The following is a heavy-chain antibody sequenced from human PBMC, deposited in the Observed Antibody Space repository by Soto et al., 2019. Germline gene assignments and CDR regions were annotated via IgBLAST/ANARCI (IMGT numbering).Heavy chain of an antibody. CDR1: GFSLSNARMG. D-gene: IGHD3-22*01. J-gene: IGHJ4*02. V-gene: IGHV2-26*01. CDR3: TRIYDSSGSDF. CDR2: IFSNDDK. Sequence: QVTLKESGPVLVKPTETLTLTCTVSGFSLSNARMGVSWIRQPPGKALEWLAHIFSNDDKAYSPSLKSRLTISXDXSKSQVVLTMTNMDPVDTATYYCTRIYDSSGSDFWGQGTPVTVSS.